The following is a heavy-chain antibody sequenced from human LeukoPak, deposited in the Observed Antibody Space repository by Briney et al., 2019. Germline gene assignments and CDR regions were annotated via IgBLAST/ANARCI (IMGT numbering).Heavy chain of an antibody. CDR2: ISGSGGST. V-gene: IGHV3-23*01. CDR3: AKDPGVVPAASYFGY. CDR1: GFTFSSYA. D-gene: IGHD2-2*01. Sequence: PGGSLRLSCAASGFTFSSYAMSWVRQAPGKGLEWVSAISGSGGSTYYADSVKGRFTISRDNSKNTLYLQMNSLRAEDTAVYYCAKDPGVVPAASYFGYWGQGTLVTVSS. J-gene: IGHJ4*02.